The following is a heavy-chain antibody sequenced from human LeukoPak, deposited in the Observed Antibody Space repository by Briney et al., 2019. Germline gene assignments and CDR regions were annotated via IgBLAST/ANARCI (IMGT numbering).Heavy chain of an antibody. D-gene: IGHD5-12*01. CDR2: ISATSSDI. CDR1: GFDFESYT. Sequence: GGSLRLSCAASGFDFESYTVTWVRQAPGKGLEWVSLISATSSDINYAESVRGRFTITRDNAKNSLFLQMDSLRVEDTAIYYCAKGLFSAFDKYLDSWGQGTLVTVSS. CDR3: AKGLFSAFDKYLDS. V-gene: IGHV3-21*04. J-gene: IGHJ4*02.